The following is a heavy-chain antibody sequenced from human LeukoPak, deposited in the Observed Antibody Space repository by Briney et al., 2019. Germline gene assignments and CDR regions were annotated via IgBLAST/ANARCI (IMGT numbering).Heavy chain of an antibody. CDR2: IKQDGSEK. Sequence: GSLRLSCAASGFTFTSYWMSWVRQAPGKGLEWVANIKQDGSEKYYVDSVKGRFTLSRDNAKNSLYLQMNSLRAEDTALYYCARVRGERLGAAFDIWGQGTMVTVSS. J-gene: IGHJ3*02. CDR1: GFTFTSYW. V-gene: IGHV3-7*01. CDR3: ARVRGERLGAAFDI. D-gene: IGHD1-1*01.